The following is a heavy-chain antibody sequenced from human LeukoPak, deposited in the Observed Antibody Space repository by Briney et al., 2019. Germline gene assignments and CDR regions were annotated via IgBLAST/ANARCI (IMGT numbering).Heavy chain of an antibody. CDR2: IHPGDSDT. CDR3: ARRDCGGDCYSQSWLDP. V-gene: IGHV5-51*01. CDR1: GYTFTRYW. J-gene: IGHJ5*02. Sequence: GESLKISCKGSGYTFTRYWIAWERQMPGKGLEWMGIIHPGDSDTRYSPSFQGQVTISADKSVSTAYVQWSSLRATNTPMSCCARRDCGGDCYSQSWLDPWGQGTLVTVSS. D-gene: IGHD2-21*02.